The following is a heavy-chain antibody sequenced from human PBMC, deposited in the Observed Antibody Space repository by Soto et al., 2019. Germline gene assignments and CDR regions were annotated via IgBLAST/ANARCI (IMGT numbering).Heavy chain of an antibody. CDR3: AKGANYYGIFEY. CDR2: VNPSSSNT. D-gene: IGHD3-22*01. CDR1: GFTFQTYA. V-gene: IGHV3-23*05. J-gene: IGHJ4*02. Sequence: GGSLRLSCAASGFTFQTYAMSWVRQAPGKGLEWVSTVNPSSSNTYYPDSVKGRFTISRDNSKDTLYLQMDSLRGDDTALYYCAKGANYYGIFEYWGQGILVTVS.